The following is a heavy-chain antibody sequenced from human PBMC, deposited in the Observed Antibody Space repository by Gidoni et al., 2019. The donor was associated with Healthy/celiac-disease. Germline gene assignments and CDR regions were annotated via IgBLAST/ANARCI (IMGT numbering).Heavy chain of an antibody. J-gene: IGHJ4*02. CDR3: TRDPASYDTPMGYY. D-gene: IGHD3-22*01. CDR2: ISSKAYGGTT. Sequence: GLSWVGFISSKAYGGTTEYAASVKGRFTNSRDDSNSIAYLQMNSLKTEDTAVYYCTRDPASYDTPMGYYWGQGTLVTVSS. V-gene: IGHV3-49*02.